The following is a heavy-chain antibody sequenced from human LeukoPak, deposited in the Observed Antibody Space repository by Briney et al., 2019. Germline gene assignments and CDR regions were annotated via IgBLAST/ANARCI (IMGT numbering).Heavy chain of an antibody. D-gene: IGHD3-22*01. Sequence: SETLSLTCIDPVGSISSYYWSWIRQPPGRGLECIGYIYYSGSTNYTPSLKSRVTISVDTSKNHFSLKLSSVTAADTAVYFCARHQGHDFYDSSGYYSFDYWGQGTLVTVSS. J-gene: IGHJ4*02. CDR3: ARHQGHDFYDSSGYYSFDY. CDR2: IYYSGST. CDR1: VGSISSYY. V-gene: IGHV4-59*08.